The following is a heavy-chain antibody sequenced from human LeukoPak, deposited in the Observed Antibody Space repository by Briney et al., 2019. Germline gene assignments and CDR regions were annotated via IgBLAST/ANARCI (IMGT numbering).Heavy chain of an antibody. CDR1: RFTFSNYA. Sequence: GGSLRLSCGASRFTFSNYAMTWVRQAPGKGLEWVSSIEGDGSGTYYADSVRGRFIVSRDNSKNTLFLQMNRLRAEDAAVYYCAKDSVSQNEIFDPFDLWGQGTLVTVSS. CDR3: AKDSVSQNEIFDPFDL. V-gene: IGHV3-23*03. CDR2: IEGDGSGT. J-gene: IGHJ3*01. D-gene: IGHD2-15*01.